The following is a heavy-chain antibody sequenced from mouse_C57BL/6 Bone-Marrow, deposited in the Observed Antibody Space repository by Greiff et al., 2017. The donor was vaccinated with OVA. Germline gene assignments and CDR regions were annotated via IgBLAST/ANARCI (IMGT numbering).Heavy chain of an antibody. CDR1: GFTFSSYG. CDR3: ARESGNMAWFAY. V-gene: IGHV5-6*01. Sequence: EVQLVESGGDLVKPGGSLKLSCAASGFTFSSYGMSCVRQTPDKRLEWVATISSGGSYTYYPDSVKGRFTISRDNAKNTLYLQMSSLKSEDTAMYYCARESGNMAWFAYWGQGTLVTVSA. J-gene: IGHJ3*01. D-gene: IGHD1-1*02. CDR2: ISSGGSYT.